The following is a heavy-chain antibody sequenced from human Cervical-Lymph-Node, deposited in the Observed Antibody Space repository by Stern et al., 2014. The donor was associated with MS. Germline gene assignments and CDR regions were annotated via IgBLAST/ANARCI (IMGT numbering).Heavy chain of an antibody. Sequence: HVQLVESGNEVKKPGASVKVSCTASGYTFTSYGISWVRQVPGQGLEWMGWITTHNGNTDYAQKVQDRVTLTTDTSTNTAYMELRSLRSDDTAVYYCARSSSWYFDFWGQGTLVTVSS. V-gene: IGHV1-18*01. J-gene: IGHJ4*02. CDR2: ITTHNGNT. CDR1: GYTFTSYG. D-gene: IGHD6-13*01. CDR3: ARSSSWYFDF.